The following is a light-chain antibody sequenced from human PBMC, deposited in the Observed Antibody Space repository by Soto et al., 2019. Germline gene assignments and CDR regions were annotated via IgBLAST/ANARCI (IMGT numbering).Light chain of an antibody. Sequence: QSALTQPASVSGSPGQSITISCTGTSSDVGSYNLVSWYQQHPGKAPKLMIYEGSKRPSGVSNRFSGSKSGNTASLAISGLQSEDEADYYCAAWDDSLNALVFGGGTKLTVL. V-gene: IGLV2-14*02. CDR3: AAWDDSLNALV. J-gene: IGLJ2*01. CDR2: EGS. CDR1: SSDVGSYNL.